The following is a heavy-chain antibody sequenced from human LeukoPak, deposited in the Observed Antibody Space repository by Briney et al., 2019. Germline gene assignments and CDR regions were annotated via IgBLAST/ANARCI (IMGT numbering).Heavy chain of an antibody. V-gene: IGHV4-4*02. CDR2: IYHSGST. Sequence: PSETLSLTCAVSGGSISSSNWWSWVRQPPGKGLEWIGEIYHSGSTNYNPSLKGRVTISVDKSKNQFSLKLSSVTAADTAVYYCARAYYDSSDPYYFDYWGQGTLVTVSS. CDR3: ARAYYDSSDPYYFDY. CDR1: GGSISSSNW. D-gene: IGHD3-22*01. J-gene: IGHJ4*02.